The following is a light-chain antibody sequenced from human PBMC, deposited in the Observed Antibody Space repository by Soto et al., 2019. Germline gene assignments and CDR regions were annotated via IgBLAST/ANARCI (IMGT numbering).Light chain of an antibody. CDR1: LNISEE. Sequence: IQVTQSASSLSASVGDRVTITCRASLNISEELDWYQQKPGKAPKRLIYDTTTLQSWVPSRFSGDGSGTEFTLTISSLQSEDFATYFCLHHKSYPWTFGQGTKVDIK. CDR3: LHHKSYPWT. V-gene: IGKV1-17*01. J-gene: IGKJ1*01. CDR2: DTT.